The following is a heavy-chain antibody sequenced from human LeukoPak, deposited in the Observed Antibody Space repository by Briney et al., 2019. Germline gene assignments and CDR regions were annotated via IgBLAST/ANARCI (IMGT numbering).Heavy chain of an antibody. J-gene: IGHJ5*02. CDR1: GFTFSSYA. CDR2: ISYDGSNK. Sequence: GGSLRLSCAASGFTFSSYAMHRVRQAPGKGLEWVAVISYDGSNKYYADSVKGRFTISRDNSKNTLYLQMNSLRAEDTAVYYCAREVGYCSSTSCSGDWFDPWGQGTLVTVSS. D-gene: IGHD2-2*01. V-gene: IGHV3-30*04. CDR3: AREVGYCSSTSCSGDWFDP.